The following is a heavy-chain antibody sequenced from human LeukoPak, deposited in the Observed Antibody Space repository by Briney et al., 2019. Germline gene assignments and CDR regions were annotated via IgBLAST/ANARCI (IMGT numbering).Heavy chain of an antibody. CDR1: GYTFTSSD. J-gene: IGHJ5*02. D-gene: IGHD2-2*01. CDR2: INPNSGNT. CDR3: ARVIVVIPGTNIWFDP. Sequence: ASVKVSCKTSGYTFTSSDINWVRQAPGQGLEWMGWINPNSGNTGYAQKFQGRVTITRNTAIGTAYMELSSLTSEDMAVYYCARVIVVIPGTNIWFDPWGQGTLVTVSS. V-gene: IGHV1-8*03.